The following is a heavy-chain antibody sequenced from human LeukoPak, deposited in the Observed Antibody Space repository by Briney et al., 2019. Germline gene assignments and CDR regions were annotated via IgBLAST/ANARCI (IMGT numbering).Heavy chain of an antibody. CDR3: AKDLRGPAAGTWYFDL. V-gene: IGHV3-23*01. J-gene: IGHJ2*01. CDR2: ITASGDRT. D-gene: IGHD6-13*01. CDR1: KFSLTTFS. Sequence: GGSLRLSCAASKFSLTTFSMGWVRQAPGKGLEWVSGITASGDRTHYSDCVKGRFTISRDNSKSTLYLQMNSLRADDSATYFCAKDLRGPAAGTWYFDLWGRGTLVTVSS.